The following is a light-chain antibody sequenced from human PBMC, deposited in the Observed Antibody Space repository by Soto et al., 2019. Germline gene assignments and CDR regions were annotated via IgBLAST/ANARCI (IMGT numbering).Light chain of an antibody. CDR2: EDN. Sequence: NFMLTQPHSVSESPGKTVTISCTRSSGNIASNYVQWYQQRPGSSPTTVIYEDNQRLSGVPDRFSGSIDISSNSASLTISGLKTEDESDYYCQSYDNNNHVVFGGGTKLTVL. J-gene: IGLJ2*01. CDR3: QSYDNNNHVV. CDR1: SGNIASNY. V-gene: IGLV6-57*01.